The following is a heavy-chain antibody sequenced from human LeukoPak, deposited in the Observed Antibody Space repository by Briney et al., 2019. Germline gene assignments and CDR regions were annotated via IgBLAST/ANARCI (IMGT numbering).Heavy chain of an antibody. V-gene: IGHV3-30*04. CDR3: ARDRMSTMVRGVISSYGMDV. CDR1: GFTFSSYA. CDR2: ISYDGSNK. J-gene: IGHJ6*02. Sequence: PGRSLRLSCAASGFTFSSYAMHWVRQAPGKGLEWVAVISYDGSNKYYADSVKGRFTISRDNSKNTLYLQMNSLRAEDTAVYYCARDRMSTMVRGVISSYGMDVWGQGTTVTVSS. D-gene: IGHD3-10*01.